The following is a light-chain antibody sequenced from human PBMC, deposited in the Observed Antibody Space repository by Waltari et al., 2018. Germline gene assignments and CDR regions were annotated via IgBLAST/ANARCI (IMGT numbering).Light chain of an antibody. CDR2: GAS. CDR1: QSVSSK. Sequence: ETVMTQPAPLSVSPGERVTLSCRASQSVSSKLDWYQQKRGQAPRPLIYGASTRVSDVPNRFSGSGSGTEFILTISSLRSEDLAVYFCQQYHGWPLITFGQGTRLEIK. J-gene: IGKJ5*01. V-gene: IGKV3-15*01. CDR3: QQYHGWPLIT.